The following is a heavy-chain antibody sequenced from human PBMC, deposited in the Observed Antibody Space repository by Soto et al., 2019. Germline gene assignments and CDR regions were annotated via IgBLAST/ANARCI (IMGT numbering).Heavy chain of an antibody. CDR2: MNPNSGNT. D-gene: IGHD6-13*01. Sequence: QVQLVQSGAEVKKPGASVKVSCKASGYTFTSYDINWVRQATGQGLEWMGWMNPNSGNTGYVQKCQGRVTMTRNTSISTAYMELSSLRSEDTAVYYCARELSSSWRFDYWGQGTLVTVSS. CDR1: GYTFTSYD. CDR3: ARELSSSWRFDY. V-gene: IGHV1-8*01. J-gene: IGHJ4*02.